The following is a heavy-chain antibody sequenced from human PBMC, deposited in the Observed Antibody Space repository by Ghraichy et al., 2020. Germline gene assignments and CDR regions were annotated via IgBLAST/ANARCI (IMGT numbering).Heavy chain of an antibody. CDR1: GGSISSYY. Sequence: SETLSLTCTVSGGSISSYYWSWIRQPPGKGLEWIGYIYYSGSTNYNPSLKSRVTISVDTSKNQFSLKLSSVTAADTAVYYCARRGYSKVKGYCSSTSCDYYYYYMDVWGKGTTVTVSS. J-gene: IGHJ6*03. CDR2: IYYSGST. V-gene: IGHV4-59*08. CDR3: ARRGYSKVKGYCSSTSCDYYYYYMDV. D-gene: IGHD2-2*01.